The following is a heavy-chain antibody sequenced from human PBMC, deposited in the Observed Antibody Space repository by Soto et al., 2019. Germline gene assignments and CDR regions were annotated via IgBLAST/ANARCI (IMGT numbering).Heavy chain of an antibody. J-gene: IGHJ6*02. Sequence: SETLSLTCAVSGGSIISINLLSWIRQPPGKGLEWIGENYHSGSTKYNPALKSPVTISVEKSKNQFPLKLSSLTAADTAVYYCARPVRIKDSSRWSYQHYYYYYGMDVWGQGPTVTVSS. CDR2: NYHSGST. CDR3: ARPVRIKDSSRWSYQHYYYYYGMDV. CDR1: GGSIISINL. V-gene: IGHV4-4*02. D-gene: IGHD6-13*01.